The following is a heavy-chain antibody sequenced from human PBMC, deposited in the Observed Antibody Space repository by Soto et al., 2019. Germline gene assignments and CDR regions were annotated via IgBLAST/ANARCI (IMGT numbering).Heavy chain of an antibody. CDR3: ARGSLTTVTSPIDY. D-gene: IGHD4-17*01. J-gene: IGHJ4*02. CDR2: INPSGGGT. CDR1: GYTFTSYY. Sequence: QVQLVQSGAEVKKPGASVKVSCKASGYTFTSYYMHWVRQAPGQGLEWMGIINPSGGGTSYAQKFQGRVTITSDTSTSTVYMELSSLTSEDTAVYYCARGSLTTVTSPIDYWGQGTLVTVSS. V-gene: IGHV1-46*03.